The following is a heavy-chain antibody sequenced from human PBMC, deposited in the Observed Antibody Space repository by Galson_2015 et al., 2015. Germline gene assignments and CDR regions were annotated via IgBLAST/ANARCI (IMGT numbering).Heavy chain of an antibody. CDR2: INKNGAYI. CDR1: GFTFSKTP. V-gene: IGHV3-64D*08. Sequence: SLRLSCATSGFTFSKTPMYWVRQAPGKGLEYISAINKNGAYIFYSDSVKGRFTISRDDSKNTLFLQMSSLRPEDTAVYYCVKSDYYYESDRYEGWFDLWGQGTLVTVSS. D-gene: IGHD3-22*01. J-gene: IGHJ5*02. CDR3: VKSDYYYESDRYEGWFDL.